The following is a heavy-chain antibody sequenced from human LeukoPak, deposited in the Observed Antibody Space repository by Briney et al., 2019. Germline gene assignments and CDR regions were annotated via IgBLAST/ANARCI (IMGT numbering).Heavy chain of an antibody. CDR3: ASLDCSNTSCYDY. CDR2: GISIFDTA. CDR1: GGTFSSYA. D-gene: IGHD2-2*01. Sequence: SVKVSCKASGGTFSSYAISWVRQAPGQGLEWMGGGISIFDTANYAQKFQGRVTITADKSTSTAYMELSSLRSEDTAVYYCASLDCSNTSCYDYCGQGALVTVSS. J-gene: IGHJ4*02. V-gene: IGHV1-69*06.